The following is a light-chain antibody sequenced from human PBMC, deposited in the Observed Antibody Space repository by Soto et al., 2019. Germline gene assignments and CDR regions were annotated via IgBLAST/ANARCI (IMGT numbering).Light chain of an antibody. V-gene: IGKV1-5*01. CDR2: DAS. CDR3: QQYNSYAWT. Sequence: DIQMTQAPSTLSASVGDRVTITCRASQSISSWLAWYEQKPGKAPKPLIYDASSLESGVPSRFSGSGSGTEFTLTISSLQPDDFAAYYCQQYNSYAWTFGQWTKV. CDR1: QSISSW. J-gene: IGKJ1*01.